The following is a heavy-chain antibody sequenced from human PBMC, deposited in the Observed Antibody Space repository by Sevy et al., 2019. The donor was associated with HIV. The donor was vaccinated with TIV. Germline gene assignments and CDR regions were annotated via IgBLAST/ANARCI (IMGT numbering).Heavy chain of an antibody. V-gene: IGHV3-7*01. D-gene: IGHD4-4*01. CDR1: GFTFSSYW. CDR3: ARRVDYSTTNWFDP. Sequence: GGSLRLSCAASGFTFSSYWMSWVRQAPGKGLEWVANIKQDGSEKYYVDSVKGRFTISRDNAKKSLYLQMNSLRAEDTAVYYCARRVDYSTTNWFDPWGQGTLVTVSS. J-gene: IGHJ5*02. CDR2: IKQDGSEK.